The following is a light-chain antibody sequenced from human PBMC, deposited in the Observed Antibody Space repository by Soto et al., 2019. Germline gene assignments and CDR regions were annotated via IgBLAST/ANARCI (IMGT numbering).Light chain of an antibody. CDR1: NSNVGSNT. CDR3: ATWDDSLNGYV. Sequence: QYVVTQTPSASGTPGQGVTISCSGSNSNVGSNTVHWYQHLPGTAPKRLIYGNNQRPSGVPDRFSGSTSGTSASLAISGLRSEDESDYYCATWDDSLNGYVFGTGTKVTVL. V-gene: IGLV1-44*01. J-gene: IGLJ1*01. CDR2: GNN.